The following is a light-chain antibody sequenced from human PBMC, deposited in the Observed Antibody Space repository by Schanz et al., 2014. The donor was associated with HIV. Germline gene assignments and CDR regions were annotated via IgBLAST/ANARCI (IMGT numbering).Light chain of an antibody. Sequence: QSVLTQPPSVSGAPGQGVTISCTGSNSNIGAGYDVHWYQQFPGTAPRLLIFDDNSRPSGVPARFSGSKSGSSASLAISGLQAEDEADYFCQSFDSSVNTVIFGGGTKLTVL. CDR2: DDN. J-gene: IGLJ2*01. V-gene: IGLV1-40*01. CDR3: QSFDSSVNTVI. CDR1: NSNIGAGYD.